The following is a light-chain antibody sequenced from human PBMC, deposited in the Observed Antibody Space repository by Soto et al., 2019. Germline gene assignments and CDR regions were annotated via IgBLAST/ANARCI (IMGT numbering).Light chain of an antibody. J-gene: IGKJ1*01. CDR3: QQYNSYSGA. CDR2: KAS. Sequence: DIQMTQSPSTLSGSVGDRVTITCRASQTISSWLAWYQQKPGKAPKLLIYKASTLKSGVPSRFSGSGSGTEFTLTISGLQRDDFSIYYCQQYNSYSGAFGQGTKVDIK. V-gene: IGKV1-5*03. CDR1: QTISSW.